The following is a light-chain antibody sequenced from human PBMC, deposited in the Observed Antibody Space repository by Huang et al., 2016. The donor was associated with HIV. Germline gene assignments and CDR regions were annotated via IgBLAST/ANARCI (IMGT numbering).Light chain of an antibody. CDR2: AAS. V-gene: IGKV1-9*01. Sequence: IQLTQSPSYLSASVGDSVTITCRASQGISNSVVWYQQKPGRAPKLLGYAASTSQSGVTSRFSGSGSGTDFTLTISSLQPEDSATYYCQQFSSYSPLTFGGGTKVEIK. CDR1: QGISNS. J-gene: IGKJ4*01. CDR3: QQFSSYSPLT.